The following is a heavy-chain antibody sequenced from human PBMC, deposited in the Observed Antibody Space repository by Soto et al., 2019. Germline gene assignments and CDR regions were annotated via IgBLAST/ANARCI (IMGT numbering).Heavy chain of an antibody. V-gene: IGHV1-69*13. Sequence: SVKVSCKASGGTFSSYAISWVRQAPGQGLEWMGGIIPIFGTANYAQKFQGRVTITADEPTSTAYMELSSLRSEDTAVYYCASYDSSRPYYYYGMDVCGQGPTATVSS. J-gene: IGHJ6*02. D-gene: IGHD3-22*01. CDR3: ASYDSSRPYYYYGMDV. CDR1: GGTFSSYA. CDR2: IIPIFGTA.